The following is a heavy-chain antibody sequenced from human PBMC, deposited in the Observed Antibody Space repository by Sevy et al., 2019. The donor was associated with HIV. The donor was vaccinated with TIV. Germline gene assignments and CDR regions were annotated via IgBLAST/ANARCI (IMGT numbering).Heavy chain of an antibody. J-gene: IGHJ4*02. V-gene: IGHV1-18*01. D-gene: IGHD3-3*01. CDR3: ARGGEDFWSRVDY. CDR1: GYTFTSYG. Sequence: ASVKVSCKASGYTFTSYGITWVRQAPGQGLEWMGWISTYNGNTNYAQNLQGRVTMTTDTSTSTAYTELRSLRSDDTAVYFCARGGEDFWSRVDYWGQGTLVTVSS. CDR2: ISTYNGNT.